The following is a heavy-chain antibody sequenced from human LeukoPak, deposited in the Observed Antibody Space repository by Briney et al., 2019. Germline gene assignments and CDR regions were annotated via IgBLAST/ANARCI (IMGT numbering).Heavy chain of an antibody. D-gene: IGHD6-6*01. CDR2: ISSSSSYI. CDR3: ARAGTVARRGFDY. Sequence: GGSLRLSCAASGFTFSSYSMNWVRQAPGKGLEWVSSISSSSSYIYYADSVKGRFTISRDNAKNSLYLQMNSLRAEDTAVYYCARAGTVARRGFDYWGQGTLVTVSS. V-gene: IGHV3-21*01. J-gene: IGHJ4*02. CDR1: GFTFSSYS.